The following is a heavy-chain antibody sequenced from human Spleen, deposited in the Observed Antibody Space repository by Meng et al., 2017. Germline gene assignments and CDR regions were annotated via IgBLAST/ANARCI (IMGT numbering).Heavy chain of an antibody. J-gene: IGHJ5*02. CDR2: ISGNGDST. Sequence: GESLKISCAASGFTFSSYAMNWVRQAPGKGLEWVSSISGNGDSTYYADPVKGRFTISRDDAKNTLYLQMNSLKTEDTAVYYCTTDLPFTEGGVITTWGQGTLVTVSS. D-gene: IGHD3-16*02. CDR1: GFTFSSYA. CDR3: TTDLPFTEGGVITT. V-gene: IGHV3-23*01.